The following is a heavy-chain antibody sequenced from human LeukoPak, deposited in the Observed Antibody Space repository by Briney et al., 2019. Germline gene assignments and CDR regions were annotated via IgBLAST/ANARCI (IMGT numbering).Heavy chain of an antibody. CDR2: IYYSGTT. D-gene: IGHD3-9*01. V-gene: IGHV4-39*07. CDR1: GGSISINNYY. Sequence: SETLSLTCTVSGGSISINNYYWAWIRQPPGKGLEWIGSIYYSGTTYYNPSLKNRVTISVDTSKNQFSLKLSSVTAADTAVYYCATLRYFPNWGQGTLVTVSS. J-gene: IGHJ4*02. CDR3: ATLRYFPN.